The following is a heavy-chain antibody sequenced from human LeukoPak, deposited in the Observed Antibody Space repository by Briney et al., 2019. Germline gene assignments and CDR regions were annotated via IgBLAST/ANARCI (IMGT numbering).Heavy chain of an antibody. D-gene: IGHD6-13*01. CDR1: GGSISSYY. CDR3: ARSQQLIRTFDY. J-gene: IGHJ4*02. Sequence: SETLSLTCTVSGGSISSYYWSWIRHPPGKGLEWIGYISYSGDTNYNPSLKSRVTMSLDTSKNQLSLKLSSVTAADTAVYYCARSQQLIRTFDYWGQGTLVTVSS. V-gene: IGHV4-59*01. CDR2: ISYSGDT.